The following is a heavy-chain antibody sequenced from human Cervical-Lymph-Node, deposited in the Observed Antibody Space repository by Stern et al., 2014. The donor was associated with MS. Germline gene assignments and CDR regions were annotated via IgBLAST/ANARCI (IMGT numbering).Heavy chain of an antibody. CDR2: ITWDSGSL. CDR1: GFTFEDYA. V-gene: IGHV3-9*01. D-gene: IGHD6-6*01. CDR3: ARARRVATRRSAYYYYGMDV. J-gene: IGHJ6*02. Sequence: VQLEESGGGLVQPGRSLRLSCAASGFTFEDYAMHWVRQAPGKGLEWVSGITWDSGSLDYADSVKGRSTISRDNAKNSLYLQVNSLRPEDTALYYCARARRVATRRSAYYYYGMDVWGHGTTVTVSS.